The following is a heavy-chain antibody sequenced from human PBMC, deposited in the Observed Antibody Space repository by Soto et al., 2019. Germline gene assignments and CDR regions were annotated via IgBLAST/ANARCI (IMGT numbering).Heavy chain of an antibody. V-gene: IGHV1-3*01. CDR1: GYTFTSYA. D-gene: IGHD3-3*01. J-gene: IGHJ2*01. CDR2: INAGNGNT. CDR3: ARDLKYYDFWSGPGYFDL. Sequence: ASVTVSCKASGYTFTSYAMHWVRQATEQRLEWMGWINAGNGNTKYSQKFQGRVTITRDTSASTAYMELSSLRSEDTAVYYCARDLKYYDFWSGPGYFDLWGRGTLVTVSS.